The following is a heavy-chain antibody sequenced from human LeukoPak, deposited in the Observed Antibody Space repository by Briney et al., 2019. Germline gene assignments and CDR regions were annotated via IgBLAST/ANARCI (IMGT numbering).Heavy chain of an antibody. CDR3: ARGVVGATPPIFYYHYMDV. V-gene: IGHV4-34*01. CDR2: INHSGST. J-gene: IGHJ6*03. D-gene: IGHD1-26*01. Sequence: SETLSLTCAVYGGSFSGYYWSWIRQPPGEGLEWIGEINHSGSTNYNPSLKSRVTISVDTSKNQFSLKLSSVTAADTAVYYCARGVVGATPPIFYYHYMDVWGKGTTVTVSS. CDR1: GGSFSGYY.